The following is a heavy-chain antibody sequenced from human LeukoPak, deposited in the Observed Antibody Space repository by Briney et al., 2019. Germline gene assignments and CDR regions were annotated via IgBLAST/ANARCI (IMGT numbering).Heavy chain of an antibody. D-gene: IGHD2-15*01. J-gene: IGHJ6*03. V-gene: IGHV1-2*02. Sequence: GASVKVSCKASGYTFTGCYMHWVRQAPGQGLEWMGWINPNSGGTNYAQKFQGRVTMTRDTSISTAYMELSSLRHDDLAVYYCARGRGTSGSNRDFYYYYYMDVWGKGTTVTVSS. CDR3: ARGRGTSGSNRDFYYYYYMDV. CDR2: INPNSGGT. CDR1: GYTFTGCY.